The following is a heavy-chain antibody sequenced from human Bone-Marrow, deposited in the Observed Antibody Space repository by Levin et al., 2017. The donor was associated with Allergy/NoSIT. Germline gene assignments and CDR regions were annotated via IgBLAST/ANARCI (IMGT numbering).Heavy chain of an antibody. D-gene: IGHD2-2*01. V-gene: IGHV4-34*01. CDR3: ARGVGYCSSTSCYAAYYYMDV. CDR1: GGSFSGYY. Sequence: SETLSLTCAVYGGSFSGYYWSWIRQPPGKGLEWIGEINHSGSTNYNPSLKSRVTISVDTSKNQFSLKLSSVTAADTAVYYCARGVGYCSSTSCYAAYYYMDVWGKGTTVTVSS. J-gene: IGHJ6*03. CDR2: INHSGST.